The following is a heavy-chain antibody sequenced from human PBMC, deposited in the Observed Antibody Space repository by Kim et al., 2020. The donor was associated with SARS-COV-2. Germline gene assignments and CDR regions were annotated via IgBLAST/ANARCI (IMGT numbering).Heavy chain of an antibody. D-gene: IGHD5-18*01. J-gene: IGHJ3*02. Sequence: SETLSLTCTVSGGSISSSSYYWGWIRQPPGKGLEWIGSIYYSGSTYYNPSLKSRVTISVDTSKNQFSLKLSSVTAADTAVYYCASVGGYSYGRGMDAFDIWGQGTMVTVSS. CDR2: IYYSGST. V-gene: IGHV4-39*01. CDR1: GGSISSSSYY. CDR3: ASVGGYSYGRGMDAFDI.